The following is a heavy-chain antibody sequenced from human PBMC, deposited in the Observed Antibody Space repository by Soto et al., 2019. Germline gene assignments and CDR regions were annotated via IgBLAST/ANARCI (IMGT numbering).Heavy chain of an antibody. CDR1: GFTFSSYA. V-gene: IGHV3-64D*08. J-gene: IGHJ6*02. Sequence: PGGSLRLSCSASGFTFSSYAMHWVRQAPGKGLEYVSAISSNGGSTYYADSVKGRFTISRDNSKNTLYLQMSSLRAEDTAVYYCVKVEKFDYYGSGGYYYYGMDVWGQGTTVTVSS. D-gene: IGHD3-10*01. CDR2: ISSNGGST. CDR3: VKVEKFDYYGSGGYYYYGMDV.